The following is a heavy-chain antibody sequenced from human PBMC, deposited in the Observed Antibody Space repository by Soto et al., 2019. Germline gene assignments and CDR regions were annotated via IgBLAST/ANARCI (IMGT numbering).Heavy chain of an antibody. V-gene: IGHV4-59*02. CDR1: GGSVSNSY. J-gene: IGHJ4*02. Sequence: PSETLSLTCTVSGGSVSNSYWSWVRQPPGKELEWIGYIFYSVNSNYDNNYNPSLRSRVTMTVDTSKNQFSLKLTSVTAADTAVYFCVRYRRGTGWYYLDYWGQGTQVTVSS. D-gene: IGHD6-19*01. CDR2: IFYSVNSNYDN. CDR3: VRYRRGTGWYYLDY.